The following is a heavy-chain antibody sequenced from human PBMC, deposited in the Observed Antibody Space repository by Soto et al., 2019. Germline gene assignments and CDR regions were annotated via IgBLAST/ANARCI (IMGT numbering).Heavy chain of an antibody. J-gene: IGHJ5*02. Sequence: SETLSLTCTVSGGSISSSSYYWGWIRQPPGKGLEWIGSIYYSGSTYYNPSLKSRVTISVDTSKNQFSLKLSSVTAADTAVYYCARHRQYSSGWYGDWFDPWGQGTLVTVSS. CDR3: ARHRQYSSGWYGDWFDP. D-gene: IGHD6-19*01. V-gene: IGHV4-39*01. CDR2: IYYSGST. CDR1: GGSISSSSYY.